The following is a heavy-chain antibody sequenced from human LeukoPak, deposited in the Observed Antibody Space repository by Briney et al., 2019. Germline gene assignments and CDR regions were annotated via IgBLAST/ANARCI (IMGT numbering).Heavy chain of an antibody. J-gene: IGHJ4*02. Sequence: ASVKVSCKASGYTFTSYDINWVRQATGQGLEWMGWMNPNSGNTGYAQKFQGRVTMTRNTSISTAYMELSSLRSEDTAVYYCARGLTMVRGVILAYWGQETLVTVSS. D-gene: IGHD3-10*01. CDR3: ARGLTMVRGVILAY. CDR1: GYTFTSYD. V-gene: IGHV1-8*01. CDR2: MNPNSGNT.